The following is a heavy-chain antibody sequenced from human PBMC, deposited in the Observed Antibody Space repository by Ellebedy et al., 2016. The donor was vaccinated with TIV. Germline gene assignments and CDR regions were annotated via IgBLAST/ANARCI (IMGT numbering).Heavy chain of an antibody. V-gene: IGHV3-13*01. CDR3: ARGGVDTAMVDYYYYGMDV. J-gene: IGHJ6*02. D-gene: IGHD5-18*01. CDR2: IGTAGDT. CDR1: GFTFSSYD. Sequence: GGSLRLXCAASGFTFSSYDMHWVRQATGKGLEWVSAIGTAGDTYYLGSVKGRFTISRENAKNSLYLQMNSLRAGDTAVYYCARGGVDTAMVDYYYYGMDVWGQGTTVTVSS.